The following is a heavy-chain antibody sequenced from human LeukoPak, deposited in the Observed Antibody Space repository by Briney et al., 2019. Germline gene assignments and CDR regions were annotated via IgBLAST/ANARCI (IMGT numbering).Heavy chain of an antibody. V-gene: IGHV1-69*13. CDR1: GGTFSSYA. D-gene: IGHD2-2*01. CDR2: IIPIFGTA. CDR3: AQLGYCSSTRVTMGNSAFDI. J-gene: IGHJ3*02. Sequence: VASEKVSCKASGGTFSSYAISWVRQSPGQGLEWMGGIIPIFGTANYAQKFQGRVTITADESTSTAYMELSSLRSEDTAVYYCAQLGYCSSTRVTMGNSAFDIWGQGTMVTVSS.